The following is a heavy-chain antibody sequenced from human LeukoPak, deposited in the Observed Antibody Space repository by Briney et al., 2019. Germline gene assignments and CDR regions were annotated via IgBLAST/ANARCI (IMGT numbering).Heavy chain of an antibody. V-gene: IGHV4-34*01. CDR1: GGSSSGYY. D-gene: IGHD2-15*01. CDR2: INHSRST. Sequence: SETLSLTCVLYGGSSSGYYWSWIRQPPGKGLEWIGEINHSRSTNYNPSLKSRVTISVDTSKNQFSLKLSSVSAADTAVYYCARTTEGYCRGRSCYSYYYYMDVWGKGTTVTVSS. CDR3: ARTTEGYCRGRSCYSYYYYMDV. J-gene: IGHJ6*03.